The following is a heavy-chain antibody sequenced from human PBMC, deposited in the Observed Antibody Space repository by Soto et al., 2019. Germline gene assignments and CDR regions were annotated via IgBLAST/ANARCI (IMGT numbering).Heavy chain of an antibody. D-gene: IGHD3-3*01. CDR3: AKESSYDFWSGYYTGVYFDY. J-gene: IGHJ4*02. CDR2: ISGSGGST. CDR1: GFTFSSYA. Sequence: GGSLRLSCAASGFTFSSYAMSWVRQAPGKGLEWVSAISGSGGSTYYADSVKGRFTISRDNSKNTLYLQMNSLRAEDTAVYYCAKESSYDFWSGYYTGVYFDYWGQGTLVTSPQ. V-gene: IGHV3-23*01.